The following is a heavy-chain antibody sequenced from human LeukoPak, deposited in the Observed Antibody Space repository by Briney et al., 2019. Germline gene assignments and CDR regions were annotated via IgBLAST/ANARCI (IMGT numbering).Heavy chain of an antibody. V-gene: IGHV3-23*01. D-gene: IGHD3-9*01. CDR1: GFTFSNYG. CDR2: ISGNGINT. Sequence: GGSLRLSCAASGFTFSNYGMSWVRQAPGKGLEWVSSISGNGINTYYEDSVKGRFTVSRDNSKNTLYLQMNSLRAEDMAMYYCARDRGLRYFDSFDYWGQGALVTVSS. CDR3: ARDRGLRYFDSFDY. J-gene: IGHJ4*02.